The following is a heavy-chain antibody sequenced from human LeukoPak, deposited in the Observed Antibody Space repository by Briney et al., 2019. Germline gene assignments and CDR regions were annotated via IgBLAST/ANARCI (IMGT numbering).Heavy chain of an antibody. CDR1: DGSIRSGSYY. CDR3: ARDPAYYYESGGSSFDY. V-gene: IGHV4-61*02. CDR2: IYTSGST. J-gene: IGHJ4*02. Sequence: SQTLSLTCTVSDGSIRSGSYYWSWIRQPAGKGLEWIGRIYTSGSTNYNPSLKSRVTISVDTSKNQFSLKLSSVTAADTAVYYCARDPAYYYESGGSSFDYWGQGTLVTVSS. D-gene: IGHD3-22*01.